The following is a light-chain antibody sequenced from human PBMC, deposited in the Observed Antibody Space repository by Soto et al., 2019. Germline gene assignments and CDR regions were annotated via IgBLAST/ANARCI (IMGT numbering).Light chain of an antibody. CDR3: QQRSNWPPIT. V-gene: IGKV3-11*01. Sequence: IELTQSASSLSSSPCDSATLSCRASQSVSSDLAWYQQKPGQAPTLLLYDASTRATGIPARFSGSGSGTDFTLTISSLEAEDFAVYYCQQRSNWPPITFGQGTRLEIK. CDR2: DAS. J-gene: IGKJ5*01. CDR1: QSVSSD.